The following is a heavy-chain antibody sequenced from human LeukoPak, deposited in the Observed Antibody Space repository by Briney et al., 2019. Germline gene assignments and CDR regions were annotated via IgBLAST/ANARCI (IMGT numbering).Heavy chain of an antibody. CDR2: INHSGST. CDR3: ARGGHPGYSSLSLAGRGRSYFDY. Sequence: ASETLSLTCAVYGGSLSGYYWSWIRQPPGKGLEWIGEINHSGSTNYNPSLKSRVTISVDTSKDQFSLKLSSVTAADTAVYYCARGGHPGYSSLSLAGRGRSYFDYWGQGTLVTVSS. CDR1: GGSLSGYY. V-gene: IGHV4-34*01. D-gene: IGHD6-13*01. J-gene: IGHJ4*02.